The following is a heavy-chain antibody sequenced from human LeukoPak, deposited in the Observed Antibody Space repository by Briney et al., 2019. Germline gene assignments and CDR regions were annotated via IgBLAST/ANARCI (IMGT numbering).Heavy chain of an antibody. V-gene: IGHV3-23*01. CDR1: GFTFSSYA. Sequence: PGGSLRLSCAASGFTFSSYAMSWVRQAPGKGLEWVSSISAGGGSTNYADSVKGRFTISRENPKNTLYLQMNSLRAVDTAVYYCAKVDCSGGSCYFLDYWGQGTLVTVSS. D-gene: IGHD2-15*01. J-gene: IGHJ4*02. CDR2: ISAGGGST. CDR3: AKVDCSGGSCYFLDY.